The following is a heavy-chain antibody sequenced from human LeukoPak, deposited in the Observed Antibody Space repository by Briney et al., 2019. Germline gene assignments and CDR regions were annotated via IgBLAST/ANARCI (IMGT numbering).Heavy chain of an antibody. D-gene: IGHD6-13*01. CDR3: ARRKAVAKYYFDY. J-gene: IGHJ4*02. V-gene: IGHV1-2*02. CDR2: ISPNSGGT. Sequence: ASVKVSCKASGYTFTGYYMHWVRQAPGQGLEWMGWISPNSGGTNYAQKFQGRVTMTRDTSISTAYMELSRLRSDDTAVYYCARRKAVAKYYFDYWGQGTLVTVSS. CDR1: GYTFTGYY.